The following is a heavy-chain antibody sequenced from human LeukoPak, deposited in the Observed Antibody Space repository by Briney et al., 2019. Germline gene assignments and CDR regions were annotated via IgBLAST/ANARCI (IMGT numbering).Heavy chain of an antibody. Sequence: SETLSLTCTVSGGSISSSSYYWGWIRQPPGKGLEWIGEINHSGSTNYNPSLKSRVTISVDTSKNQFSLKLSSVTAADTAVYYCARGGYSSSWYLERYNWFDPWGQGTLVTVSS. D-gene: IGHD6-13*01. V-gene: IGHV4-39*07. CDR3: ARGGYSSSWYLERYNWFDP. J-gene: IGHJ5*02. CDR1: GGSISSSSYY. CDR2: INHSGST.